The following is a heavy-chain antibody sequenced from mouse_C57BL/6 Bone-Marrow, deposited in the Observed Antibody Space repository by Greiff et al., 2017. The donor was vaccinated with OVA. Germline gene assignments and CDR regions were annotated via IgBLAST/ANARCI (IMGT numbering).Heavy chain of an antibody. CDR3: ARLLQRRAMDY. CDR2: LWTGGGT. CDR1: GFSLTSYA. J-gene: IGHJ4*01. V-gene: IGHV2-9-1*01. Sequence: QVQLQQSGPGLVAPSQSLSITCTVSGFSLTSYAISWVRQPPGKGLEWLGVLWTGGGTNYNSALKSRLSISKDNSKSQVFLKMNSLQTDDTARYYCARLLQRRAMDYWGQGTSVTVSS. D-gene: IGHD1-1*01.